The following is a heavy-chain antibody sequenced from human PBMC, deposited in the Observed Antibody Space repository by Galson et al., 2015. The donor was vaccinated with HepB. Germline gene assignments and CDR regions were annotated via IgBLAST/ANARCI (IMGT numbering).Heavy chain of an antibody. CDR3: ARDKDDDAFDI. CDR1: GFTFSSYA. CDR2: ISYDGSNK. V-gene: IGHV3-30-3*01. Sequence: SLRLSCAASGFTFSSYAMHWVRQAPGKGLEWVAVISYDGSNKYYADSVKGRFTISRDNSKNTLYLQMNSLRAEDTAVYYCARDKDDDAFDIWGQGTMVTVSS. J-gene: IGHJ3*02.